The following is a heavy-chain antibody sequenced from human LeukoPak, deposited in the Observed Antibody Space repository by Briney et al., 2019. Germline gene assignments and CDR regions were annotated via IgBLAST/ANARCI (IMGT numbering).Heavy chain of an antibody. D-gene: IGHD3-16*01. V-gene: IGHV4-30-4*01. CDR3: ASTTYDYFWGGRKYFDY. Sequence: PSQTLSLTCTVSGGSISSGDYYWSWIRQPPGKGLEWIGYIYYSGSTYYNPSLKSRVTISVDTSKNQFSLKLSSVTAADTAVYYRASTTYDYFWGGRKYFDYWGQGTLVTVSS. J-gene: IGHJ4*02. CDR2: IYYSGST. CDR1: GGSISSGDYY.